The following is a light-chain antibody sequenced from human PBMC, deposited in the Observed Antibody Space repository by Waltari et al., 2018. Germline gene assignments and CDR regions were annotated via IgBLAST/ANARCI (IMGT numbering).Light chain of an antibody. CDR2: SNT. CDR3: AAWDDSLTGYV. CDR1: SSNVGSNS. Sequence: QSVLTQSPSASGTPGQRVTISCPGSSSNVGSNSVDWYQKPPGTAPKPLIYSNTQRPSGVPDRFSGSKSGTSASLAISGLQSEDEAEYFCAAWDDSLTGYVFGTGTKVTVL. V-gene: IGLV1-44*01. J-gene: IGLJ1*01.